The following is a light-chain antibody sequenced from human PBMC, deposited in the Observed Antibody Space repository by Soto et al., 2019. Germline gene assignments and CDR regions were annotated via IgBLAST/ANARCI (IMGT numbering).Light chain of an antibody. CDR3: QQYGNSRFT. CDR1: QSVSSSS. CDR2: GTS. Sequence: VLTQSPGTLSLSAGDRATLSCRASQSVSSSSFAWYQQKPGQAPRLLIFGTSARATGIPDRFRGSGSGTEFTLTIARLEPEDFAVYYCQQYGNSRFTCGRGTKLEIK. V-gene: IGKV3-20*01. J-gene: IGKJ2*01.